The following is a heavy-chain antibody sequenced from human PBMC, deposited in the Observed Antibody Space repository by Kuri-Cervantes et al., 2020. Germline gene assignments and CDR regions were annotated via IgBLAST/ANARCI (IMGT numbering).Heavy chain of an antibody. CDR3: AKEGGSYYAYYYYGMDV. CDR2: ISSNGGST. J-gene: IGHJ6*02. CDR1: GFTFSSYA. V-gene: IGHV3-64*02. Sequence: GGSLRLSCAASGFTFSSYAMHWVRQAPGKGLEYVPAISSNGGSTYYADSVKGRFTISRDNSKNTLYLQMNSLRAEDTAVYYCAKEGGSYYAYYYYGMDVWGQGTTVTVSS. D-gene: IGHD1-26*01.